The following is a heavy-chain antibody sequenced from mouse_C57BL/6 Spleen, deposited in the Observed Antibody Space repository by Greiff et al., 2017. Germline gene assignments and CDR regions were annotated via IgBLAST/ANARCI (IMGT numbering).Heavy chain of an antibody. CDR3: ARSPQV. Sequence: QVQLQQPGAELVRPGSSVKLSCKASGYTFTSYWMHWVKQRPIQGLEWIGNIDPSDSETHYTQKFKDKATLTVDKSSSTAYMQLSSLTSEDSAVYYCARSPQVWGTGTTVTVSS. J-gene: IGHJ1*03. V-gene: IGHV1-52*01. CDR2: IDPSDSET. D-gene: IGHD3-2*02. CDR1: GYTFTSYW.